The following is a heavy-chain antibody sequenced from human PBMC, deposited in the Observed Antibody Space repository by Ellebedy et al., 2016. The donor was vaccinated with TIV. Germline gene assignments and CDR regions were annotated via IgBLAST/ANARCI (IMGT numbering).Heavy chain of an antibody. CDR3: AAMRGSRQFDY. CDR1: GVSITSYY. J-gene: IGHJ4*02. Sequence: SETLSLXCNVSGVSITSYYWSWIRLSPGKGLEWIGYIYFRGNTEQNPSLKSRATVSLDTAKTQFSLKLRSVTAADTAVYYCAAMRGSRQFDYWGQGTLVTVSS. D-gene: IGHD2-2*01. V-gene: IGHV4-59*01. CDR2: IYFRGNT.